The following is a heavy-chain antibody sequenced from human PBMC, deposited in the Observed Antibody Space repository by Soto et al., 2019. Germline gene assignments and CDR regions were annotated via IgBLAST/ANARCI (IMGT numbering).Heavy chain of an antibody. CDR1: GFTFSSYA. CDR2: ISGSGGST. D-gene: IGHD3-16*01. CDR3: AKAGSLGGYYYYGMDV. Sequence: PGGSLRLSCAASGFTFSSYAMSWVRQAPGKGLEWVSAISGSGGSTYYADSVKGRFTISRDNSKNTLYLQMNSLRAEDTAVYYCAKAGSLGGYYYYGMDVWGQGTTVTVSS. J-gene: IGHJ6*02. V-gene: IGHV3-23*01.